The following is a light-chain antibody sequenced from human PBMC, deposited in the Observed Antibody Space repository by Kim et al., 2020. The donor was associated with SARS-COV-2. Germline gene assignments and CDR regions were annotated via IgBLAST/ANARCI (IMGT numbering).Light chain of an antibody. CDR3: QQYNSFSRT. Sequence: GDRVTITCRASQTISSWLAWYQQRPGKGPKLLIYDASSLEGGVPSRFSGSGSGTEFTLTISSLQPDDFATYYCQQYNSFSRTFG. V-gene: IGKV1-5*01. J-gene: IGKJ1*01. CDR1: QTISSW. CDR2: DAS.